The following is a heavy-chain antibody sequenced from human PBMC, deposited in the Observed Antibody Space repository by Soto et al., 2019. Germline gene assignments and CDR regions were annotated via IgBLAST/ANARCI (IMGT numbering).Heavy chain of an antibody. D-gene: IGHD3-16*01. CDR1: GFSFSKYG. CDR2: MSDDGSKK. V-gene: IGHV3-30*18. Sequence: QVQLVESGGGVVQPGRSLRLSCAASGFSFSKYGMHWVRQAPGKGLEWVAEMSDDGSKKYYGDSVTGRFTISRDNSKNTLYLLMDSLRPEDTAMYYCAKELRETGGYYFDCWGQGTLVTVSS. CDR3: AKELRETGGYYFDC. J-gene: IGHJ4*02.